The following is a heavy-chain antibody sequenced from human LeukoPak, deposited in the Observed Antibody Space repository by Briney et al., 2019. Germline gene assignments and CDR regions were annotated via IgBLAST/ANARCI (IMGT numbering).Heavy chain of an antibody. CDR2: ISAYNGNT. CDR1: GYTFTSYG. CDR3: ARGGYYYDSSGYYSPDAFDI. J-gene: IGHJ3*02. Sequence: ASVKVSCKASGYTFTSYGISWVRQAPGQGLEWMGWISAYNGNTNYAQKLQGRVTMTTDTSTSTAYMELRSLRSDDTAVYYRARGGYYYDSSGYYSPDAFDIWGQGTMVTVSS. D-gene: IGHD3-22*01. V-gene: IGHV1-18*01.